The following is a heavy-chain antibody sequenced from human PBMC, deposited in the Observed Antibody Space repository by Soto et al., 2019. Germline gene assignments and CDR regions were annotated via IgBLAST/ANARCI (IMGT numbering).Heavy chain of an antibody. CDR1: GGSISSSSYY. CDR2: IYYSGST. D-gene: IGHD6-6*01. CDR3: ARGPGVAARPANFDY. J-gene: IGHJ4*02. Sequence: SETLSLTCTVSGGSISSSSYYWGWIRQPPGKGLEWIGSIYYSGSTYYNPSLKSRVTISVDTSKNQFSLKLSSVTAADTAVYYCARGPGVAARPANFDYWGQGTLVTVSS. V-gene: IGHV4-39*01.